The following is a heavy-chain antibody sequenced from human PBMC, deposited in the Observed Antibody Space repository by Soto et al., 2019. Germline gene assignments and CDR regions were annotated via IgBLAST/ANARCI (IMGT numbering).Heavy chain of an antibody. V-gene: IGHV3-53*01. CDR3: ATWLLREHAFDI. D-gene: IGHD2-15*01. Sequence: WGSLRLSCAASGFTVNGRKYITWVRQASGKGLEWVSALYIADGTFYADSVKGRFTVSIDSSKNTVYLQMNNISPEDTAVYYCATWLLREHAFDIWGLGTMVTVSS. CDR1: GFTVNGRKY. J-gene: IGHJ3*02. CDR2: LYIADGT.